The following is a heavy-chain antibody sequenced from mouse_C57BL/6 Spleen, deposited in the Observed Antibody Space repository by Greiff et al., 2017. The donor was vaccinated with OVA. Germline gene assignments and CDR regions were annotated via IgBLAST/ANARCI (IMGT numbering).Heavy chain of an antibody. CDR3: ARHVTGPYYFDY. CDR2: FYPGSGSI. J-gene: IGHJ2*01. Sequence: VKLVESGAELVKPGASVKLSCKASGYTFTEYTIHWVKQRSGQGLEWIGWFYPGSGSIKYNEKFKDKATLTADKSSSTVYMELSRLTSEDSAVYFCARHVTGPYYFDYWGQGTTLTVSS. D-gene: IGHD4-1*01. CDR1: GYTFTEYT. V-gene: IGHV1-62-2*01.